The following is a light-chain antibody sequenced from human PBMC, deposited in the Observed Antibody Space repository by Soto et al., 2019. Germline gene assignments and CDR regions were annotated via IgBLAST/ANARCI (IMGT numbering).Light chain of an antibody. V-gene: IGKV3-11*01. CDR3: QQRDSWPIT. J-gene: IGKJ5*01. CDR1: QSVDSY. CDR2: DAS. Sequence: EIVLTQSPATLSLSPGERATLSCRASQSVDSYLAWYQQKPGQAPRLLIYDASNRATGIPARFSGSGSGTDFTLTISSLEPEDFAVYYCQQRDSWPITFGQGTRLEIK.